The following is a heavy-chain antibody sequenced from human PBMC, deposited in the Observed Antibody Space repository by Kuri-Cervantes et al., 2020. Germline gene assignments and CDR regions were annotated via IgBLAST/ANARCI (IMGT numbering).Heavy chain of an antibody. CDR3: ARDHRGSSTRRSGMDV. Sequence: ASVKGSCKASGYTFTSYGISWVRQAPGQGLEWMGWISAYNGNTNYAQKLQGRVTMTTDTSTSTAYMELRSLRSDDTAVYYCARDHRGSSTRRSGMDVWGQGTTVTVSS. D-gene: IGHD2-2*01. CDR2: ISAYNGNT. J-gene: IGHJ6*02. V-gene: IGHV1-18*01. CDR1: GYTFTSYG.